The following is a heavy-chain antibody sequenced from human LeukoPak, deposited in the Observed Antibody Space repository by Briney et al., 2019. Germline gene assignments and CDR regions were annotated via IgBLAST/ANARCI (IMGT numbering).Heavy chain of an antibody. V-gene: IGHV1-18*01. D-gene: IGHD3-10*01. J-gene: IGHJ4*02. CDR2: AYNGNT. Sequence: AYNGNTNYAQKLQGRVTMTTDTSTSTAYMELRSLRSDDTAVYYCARARIQGSGTYSRFFDYWGQGTLVTVSS. CDR3: ARARIQGSGTYSRFFDY.